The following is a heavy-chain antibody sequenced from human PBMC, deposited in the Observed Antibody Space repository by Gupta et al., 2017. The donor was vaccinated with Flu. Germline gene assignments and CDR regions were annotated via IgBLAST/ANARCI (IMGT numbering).Heavy chain of an antibody. V-gene: IGHV3-48*03. Sequence: EVQLVESGGGSVQPGGSLRLSCVASGFTLSRHDMSWVRQAPGRRLEWVSFISPRATIYYGDPVRGRFTISRDNAKNSLYMQMSGLRDEDTAVYYCARGHWDNWGQGTLVTVSS. CDR1: GFTLSRHD. CDR2: ISPRATI. J-gene: IGHJ4*02. CDR3: ARGHWDN.